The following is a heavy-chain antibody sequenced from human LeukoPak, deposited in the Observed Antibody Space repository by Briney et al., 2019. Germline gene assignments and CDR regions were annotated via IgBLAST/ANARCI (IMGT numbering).Heavy chain of an antibody. J-gene: IGHJ4*02. CDR3: ARSIPYGTTWYGRSDY. D-gene: IGHD6-13*01. CDR2: IKQDGSEK. V-gene: IGHV3-7*03. CDR1: GFTFSSYW. Sequence: GGSLRLSCAASGFTFSSYWMSWVRQAPGKGLEWVANIKQDGSEKYYVDSVKGRFTISRDNAKNSLYLQMSSLRAEDTAIYYCARSIPYGTTWYGRSDYWGQGTLVTVSS.